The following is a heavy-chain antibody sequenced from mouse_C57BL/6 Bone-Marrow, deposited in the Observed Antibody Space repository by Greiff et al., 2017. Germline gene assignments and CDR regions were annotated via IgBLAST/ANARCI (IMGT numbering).Heavy chain of an antibody. J-gene: IGHJ4*01. D-gene: IGHD3-2*02. CDR1: GFTFSDYG. Sequence: EVQVVESGGGLVKPGGSLKLSCAASGFTFSDYGMHWVRQAPEKGLEWVAYISSGSSTIYYADTVKGRFTISRDNAKNTLFLQMTSRRSEDTAMYYCARASQAYYYAMDYWGQGTSVTVSS. CDR3: ARASQAYYYAMDY. V-gene: IGHV5-17*01. CDR2: ISSGSSTI.